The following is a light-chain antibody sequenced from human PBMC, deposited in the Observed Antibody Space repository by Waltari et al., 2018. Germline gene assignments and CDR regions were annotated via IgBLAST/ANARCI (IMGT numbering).Light chain of an antibody. Sequence: EIVLTQSPATLSLSPGEGATLSCRASQSVSSQLVWYLQKRGQAPRLLIYDASNRATGIPARFIGSGSVTDFTLTISSLEPEDFAVYYCQQCNNSPPTFGQGTKVEIK. CDR2: DAS. CDR1: QSVSSQ. CDR3: QQCNNSPPT. J-gene: IGKJ1*01. V-gene: IGKV3-11*01.